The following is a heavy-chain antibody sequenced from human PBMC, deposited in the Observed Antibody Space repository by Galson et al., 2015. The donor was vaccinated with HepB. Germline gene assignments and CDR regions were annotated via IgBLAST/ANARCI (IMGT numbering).Heavy chain of an antibody. J-gene: IGHJ4*02. CDR2: ISWDGGST. CDR1: GFTFDDYA. Sequence: CAASGFTFDDYAMHWVRQAPGKGLEWVSVISWDGGSTYYADSVKGRFTISRDNSKNSLYLQMNSLRAEDTALYCCAKGCYYDSTGYNFDYWGQGTLVTVSS. D-gene: IGHD3-22*01. V-gene: IGHV3-43D*04. CDR3: AKGCYYDSTGYNFDY.